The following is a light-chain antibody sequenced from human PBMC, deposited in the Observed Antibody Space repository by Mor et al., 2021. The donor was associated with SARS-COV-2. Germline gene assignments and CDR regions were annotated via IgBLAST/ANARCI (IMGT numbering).Light chain of an antibody. CDR3: QQYSDWPLT. CDR2: GKS. V-gene: IGKV3-15*01. CDR1: SVNNN. J-gene: IGKJ4*01. Sequence: SVNNNLAWYQQKPGQAPRLLIYGKSTRATGIPDRFSGSGSGTEFSLTISSLQSEDFAVYYCQQYSDWPLTFGGGTKV.